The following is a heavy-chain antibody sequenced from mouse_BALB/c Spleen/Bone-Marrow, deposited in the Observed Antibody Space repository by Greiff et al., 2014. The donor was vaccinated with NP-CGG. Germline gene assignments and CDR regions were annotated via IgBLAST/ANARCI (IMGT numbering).Heavy chain of an antibody. Sequence: QVQLQQPGAELAKPGAPGKMSCKASGYTFTSYWMHWVKQRPGQGLEWIGNINPSTGYTEYNQKFKDKATLTADKSSSTAYMQLNSLTSEDSAVYYCARSYGKNVDYWGRGTTLTVSS. CDR1: GYTFTSYW. CDR2: INPSTGYT. D-gene: IGHD2-1*01. J-gene: IGHJ2*01. CDR3: ARSYGKNVDY. V-gene: IGHV1-7*01.